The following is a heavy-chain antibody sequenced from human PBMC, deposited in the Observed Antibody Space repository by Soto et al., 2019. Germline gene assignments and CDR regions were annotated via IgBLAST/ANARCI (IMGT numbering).Heavy chain of an antibody. Sequence: SETLSLTCAVSGGSISSGGYSWSWIRQPPGKGLEWIGYIYHSGSTYYNPSLKSRVTISVDRSKNQFSLKLSSVTAADTAVYYCARGYYYDTDRFDYWGQGTLVTVSS. V-gene: IGHV4-30-2*01. CDR2: IYHSGST. J-gene: IGHJ4*02. D-gene: IGHD3-22*01. CDR3: ARGYYYDTDRFDY. CDR1: GGSISSGGYS.